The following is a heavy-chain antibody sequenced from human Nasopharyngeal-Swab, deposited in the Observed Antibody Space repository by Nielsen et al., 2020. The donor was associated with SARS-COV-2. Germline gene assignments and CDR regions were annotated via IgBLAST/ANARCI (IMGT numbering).Heavy chain of an antibody. Sequence: GESLKISCTASGFTFGDYAMSWFRQAPGKGLEWVSYISSSSSYTNYADSVKGRFTISRDNAKNSLYLQMNSPRAEDTAVYYCAREAMGIAVAGTSLGYMDVWGKGTTVTVSS. CDR2: ISSSSSYT. D-gene: IGHD6-19*01. V-gene: IGHV3-11*06. CDR1: GFTFGDYA. CDR3: AREAMGIAVAGTSLGYMDV. J-gene: IGHJ6*03.